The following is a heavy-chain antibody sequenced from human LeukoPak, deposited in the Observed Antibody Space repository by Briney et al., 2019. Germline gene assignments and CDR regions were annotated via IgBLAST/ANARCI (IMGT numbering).Heavy chain of an antibody. V-gene: IGHV4-39*01. D-gene: IGHD6-19*01. CDR3: ASGSSSSGWYPHFEH. J-gene: IGHJ4*02. CDR2: LYDRGST. Sequence: SSETLSLTCTVSGVSISSSGYYWGWIRQPPGRGLEWIGSLYDRGSTYYNPSLKSRVTISVDTSKNQFSLNLDSVTAADTAVYYCASGSSSSGWYPHFEHWGQGALVAVSS. CDR1: GVSISSSGYY.